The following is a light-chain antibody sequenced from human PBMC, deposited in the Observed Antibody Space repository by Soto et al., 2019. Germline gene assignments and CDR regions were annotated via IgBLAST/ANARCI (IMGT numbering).Light chain of an antibody. J-gene: IGLJ1*01. CDR2: DVS. Sequence: QSALTQPRSVSGSPGQSVTISCTGTSSDVGGYNYVPWYQQHPGKAPKVMIYDVSKRPSGVPDRLSGSKSGNTASLTISGLQAEDEADYYCCSYAGSSSYVFGAGTKLTVL. V-gene: IGLV2-11*01. CDR1: SSDVGGYNY. CDR3: CSYAGSSSYV.